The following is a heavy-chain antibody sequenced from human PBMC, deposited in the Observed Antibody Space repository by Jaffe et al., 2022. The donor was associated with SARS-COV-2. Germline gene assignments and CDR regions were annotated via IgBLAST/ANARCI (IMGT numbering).Heavy chain of an antibody. D-gene: IGHD3-10*01. J-gene: IGHJ4*02. CDR1: GFTFSSYA. CDR3: AKGDGSGSYWGPTWFRY. V-gene: IGHV3-23*01. Sequence: EVQLLESGGGLVQPGGSLRLSCAASGFTFSSYAMSWVRQAPGKGLEWVSAISGSGGSTYYADSVKGRFTISRDNSKNTLYLQMNSLRAEDTAVYYCAKGDGSGSYWGPTWFRYWGQGTLVTVSS. CDR2: ISGSGGST.